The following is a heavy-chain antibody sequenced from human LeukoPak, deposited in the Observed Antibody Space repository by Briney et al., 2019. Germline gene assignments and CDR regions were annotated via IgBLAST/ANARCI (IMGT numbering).Heavy chain of an antibody. V-gene: IGHV1-2*02. J-gene: IGHJ4*02. Sequence: ASVKVSCKASGYTFIAYHVHWVRQAPGQGLEWMGWMSPNSGATNYARRFQGRVTMTRDRSISTAYMELSRLTSGDTAVYYCARDPANTYYYDPWGQGTLVTVSS. D-gene: IGHD3-22*01. CDR3: ARDPANTYYYDP. CDR2: MSPNSGAT. CDR1: GYTFIAYH.